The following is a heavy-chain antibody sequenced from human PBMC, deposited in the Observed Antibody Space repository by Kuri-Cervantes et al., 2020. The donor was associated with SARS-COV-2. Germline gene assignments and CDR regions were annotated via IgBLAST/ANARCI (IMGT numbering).Heavy chain of an antibody. CDR1: GFTFSSYS. V-gene: IGHV3-48*04. J-gene: IGHJ6*03. D-gene: IGHD6-6*01. CDR2: ISSSSSTI. Sequence: GGSLRLSCAASGFTFSSYSMNWVRQAPGKGLEWVSYISSSSSTIYYAHSVKGRFTISRDNAKNSLYLQMNSLRAEDTAVYYCARRIRIAARPHYMDVWGKGTTVTVSS. CDR3: ARRIRIAARPHYMDV.